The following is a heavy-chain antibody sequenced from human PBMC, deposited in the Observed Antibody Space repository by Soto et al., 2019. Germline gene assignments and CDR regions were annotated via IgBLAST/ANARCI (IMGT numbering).Heavy chain of an antibody. Sequence: GGSLRLSCAASGFTFSSYGMHWVRQAPGKGLEWVAVMSYDGSNKYYANSVKGRFTISRDNSKNTLYLQMNSLRAEDTAVYYCAKDGGDSSAWTFDYWGQGTLVTVSS. CDR2: MSYDGSNK. V-gene: IGHV3-30*18. CDR3: AKDGGDSSAWTFDY. J-gene: IGHJ4*02. CDR1: GFTFSSYG. D-gene: IGHD6-19*01.